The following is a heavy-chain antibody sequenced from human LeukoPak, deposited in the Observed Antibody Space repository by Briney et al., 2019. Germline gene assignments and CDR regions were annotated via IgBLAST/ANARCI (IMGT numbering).Heavy chain of an antibody. CDR1: GFTFSSYS. D-gene: IGHD2-15*01. J-gene: IGHJ3*02. CDR3: ARDYCSGGSCYFPALSDAFDI. CDR2: ISSSSSSYI. Sequence: GGSLRLSCAASGFTFSSYSMNWVRQAPGKGLEWVSSISSSSSSYIYYADSVKGRFTISRDNAKNSLYLQMNSLRAEDTAVYYCARDYCSGGSCYFPALSDAFDIWGQGTMVTVSS. V-gene: IGHV3-21*04.